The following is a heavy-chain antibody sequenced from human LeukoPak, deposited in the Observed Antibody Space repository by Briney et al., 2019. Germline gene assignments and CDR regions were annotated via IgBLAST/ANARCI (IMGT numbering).Heavy chain of an antibody. Sequence: SETLSLTCTVSGGSISSGDYYWSWTRQPPGKGLEWIGYIYYSGSTYYNPSLKSRVTISVDTSKNQFSLKLSSVTAADTAVYYCARVNWYYDFWSGYSSPYYYYYYMDVWGKGTTVTVSS. CDR3: ARVNWYYDFWSGYSSPYYYYYYMDV. J-gene: IGHJ6*03. CDR2: IYYSGST. CDR1: GGSISSGDYY. D-gene: IGHD3-3*01. V-gene: IGHV4-30-4*08.